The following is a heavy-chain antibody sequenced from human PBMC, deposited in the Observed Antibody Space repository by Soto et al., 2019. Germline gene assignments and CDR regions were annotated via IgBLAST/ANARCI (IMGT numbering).Heavy chain of an antibody. CDR3: VKEGRGSSTSCSRCYGLDV. CDR2: LSHDESNK. J-gene: IGHJ6*02. Sequence: QVQLVESGGGLVQPGRSLRLSCGDSGFTFSTYGMHCVRQAPGKGLEWVAALSHDESNKFYAASVKGRFTISRDNSKNTLYLEMFSLRAEDTAVYYCVKEGRGSSTSCSRCYGLDVWGQGTTVTVSS. CDR1: GFTFSTYG. V-gene: IGHV3-30*18. D-gene: IGHD2-2*01.